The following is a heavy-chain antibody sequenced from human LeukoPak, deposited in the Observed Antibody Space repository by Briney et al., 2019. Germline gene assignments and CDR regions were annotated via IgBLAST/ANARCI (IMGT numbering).Heavy chain of an antibody. CDR3: ARGRRDGYNSDC. CDR2: ISSGGSIT. CDR1: GFTFSDYY. Sequence: KTGGSLRLSCAASGFTFSDYYMTWIRQAPGKGLEWLSYISSGGSITPYADSVRGRFTISRDNAENALYLQMNSLRVDDTVVYFCARGRRDGYNSDCWGQGTLVTVSS. D-gene: IGHD5-24*01. J-gene: IGHJ4*02. V-gene: IGHV3-11*01.